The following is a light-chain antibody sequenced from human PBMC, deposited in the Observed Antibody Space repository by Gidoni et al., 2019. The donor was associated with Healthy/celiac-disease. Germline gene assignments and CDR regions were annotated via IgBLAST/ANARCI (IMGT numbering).Light chain of an antibody. J-gene: IGKJ1*01. CDR2: WAS. CDR1: QSALYSSNNKNY. V-gene: IGKV4-1*01. CDR3: QQYYSTPRT. Sequence: DIVMTQSPDSLAVSLGERATINCKSSQSALYSSNNKNYVAWYQQKPGQPPKLLIYWASTRESGVPDRFSGSGSGTDFTLTISSLQAEDVAVYYCQQYYSTPRTFGQGTKVEIK.